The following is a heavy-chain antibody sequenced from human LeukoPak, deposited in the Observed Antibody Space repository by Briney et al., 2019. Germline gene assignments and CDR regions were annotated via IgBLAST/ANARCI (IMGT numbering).Heavy chain of an antibody. CDR2: ISGSGGST. D-gene: IGHD6-19*01. V-gene: IGHV3-23*01. CDR1: GFTFSSYA. J-gene: IGHJ4*02. Sequence: GGSLRLSCAASGFTFSSYAMSWVRQAPGKGLEWVSAISGSGGSTYYADSVKGRFTISRDNSKNTLYLQMNSLRAEDTAVYYCAKYQTSLQWLLTYFDYWGQGTLVTVSS. CDR3: AKYQTSLQWLLTYFDY.